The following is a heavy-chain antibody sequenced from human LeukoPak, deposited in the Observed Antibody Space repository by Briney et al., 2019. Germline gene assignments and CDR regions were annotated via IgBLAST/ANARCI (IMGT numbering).Heavy chain of an antibody. D-gene: IGHD1-26*01. Sequence: GGSLRLSCAASGFTFSSYSMNWVRQAPGKGLEWVSSISSSSSYIYYADSVKGRFTISRDNAKNSLYLQMNSLRAEDTAVYYCAKPRRGELKVNYFDYWGQGTLVTVSS. J-gene: IGHJ4*02. CDR3: AKPRRGELKVNYFDY. CDR1: GFTFSSYS. CDR2: ISSSSSYI. V-gene: IGHV3-21*01.